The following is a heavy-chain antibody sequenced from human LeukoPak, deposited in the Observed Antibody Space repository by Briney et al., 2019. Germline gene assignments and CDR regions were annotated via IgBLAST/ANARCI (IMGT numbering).Heavy chain of an antibody. CDR3: ARDNREVRGGDCFDV. CDR2: INPNSGGT. V-gene: IGHV1-2*02. J-gene: IGHJ6*04. CDR1: GYTFTGYY. Sequence: ASVKVSCKASGYTFTGYYMHWVRQAPGQGLEWMGWINPNSGGTNYAQKFQGRVTMTRDTSITTAYMELSRLRSDDTAVYYCARDNREVRGGDCFDVWGKGTTVTISS. D-gene: IGHD2-21*02.